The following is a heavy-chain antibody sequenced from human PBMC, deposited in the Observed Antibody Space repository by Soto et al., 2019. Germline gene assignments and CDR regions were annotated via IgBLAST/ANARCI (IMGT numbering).Heavy chain of an antibody. CDR1: GGTFSTYA. CDR2: IIPIFGTA. CDR3: AREIFGVIISGGRDAFDI. D-gene: IGHD3-3*01. Sequence: QVQLVQSGAEVKKPGSSVKVSCKASGGTFSTYAISWVRQAPGHGREWMGGIIPIFGTAKYAQKFQGRVTITADESTSTAYLELSSLRSEDTAVYYCAREIFGVIISGGRDAFDIWGQGTMVTVSS. V-gene: IGHV1-69*01. J-gene: IGHJ3*02.